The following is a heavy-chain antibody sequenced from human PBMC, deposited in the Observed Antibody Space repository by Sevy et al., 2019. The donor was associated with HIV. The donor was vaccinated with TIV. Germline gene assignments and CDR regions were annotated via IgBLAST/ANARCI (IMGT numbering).Heavy chain of an antibody. CDR2: ISISGADT. CDR1: GFTFSIYA. D-gene: IGHD3-10*01. J-gene: IGHJ4*02. V-gene: IGHV3-23*01. CDR3: AKDRVSGSYYTGDFDY. Sequence: GGSLRLSCAASGFTFSIYAMTWVRQAPGKGLEWVSVISISGADTYYADSVKGRFTISRDNSKNTLYLQMYSLRAEDTAVYYCAKDRVSGSYYTGDFDYWGQGTLVTVSS.